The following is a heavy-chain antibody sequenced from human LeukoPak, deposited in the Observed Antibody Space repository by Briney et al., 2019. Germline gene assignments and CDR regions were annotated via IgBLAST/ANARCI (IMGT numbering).Heavy chain of an antibody. CDR1: GYTFTGYY. Sequence: AAVKVSCKTSGYTFTGYYMHWVRQAPGQGLEWMGWINPNSGGTNYAQKFQGRVTMTRDTSISTAYMELSRLRPDDTAVYYCARDPVPMAGYTDYWGQGTLVTVSS. J-gene: IGHJ4*02. CDR3: ARDPVPMAGYTDY. D-gene: IGHD3-16*02. V-gene: IGHV1-2*02. CDR2: INPNSGGT.